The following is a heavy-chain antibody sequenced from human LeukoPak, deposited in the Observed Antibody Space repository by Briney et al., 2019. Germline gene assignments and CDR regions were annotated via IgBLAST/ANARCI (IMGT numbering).Heavy chain of an antibody. CDR2: ISGSGGST. V-gene: IGHV3-23*01. Sequence: GGSLRLSCAASGFTFSSYGMSWVRQAPGKGLEWVSAISGSGGSTYYADSVKGRFTISRDNSKNTLYLQMNSLRAEDTAVYYCAKSPNGSGSSDYWGQGTLVTVSS. CDR1: GFTFSSYG. CDR3: AKSPNGSGSSDY. J-gene: IGHJ4*02. D-gene: IGHD3-10*01.